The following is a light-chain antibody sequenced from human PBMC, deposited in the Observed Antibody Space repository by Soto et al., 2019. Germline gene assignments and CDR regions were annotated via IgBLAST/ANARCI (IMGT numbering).Light chain of an antibody. V-gene: IGLV2-23*01. CDR3: CSYAGYYMFV. CDR2: EGT. Sequence: QSGLTQPASVSGSPGQSITISCTGTNSDVGSYNLVSWFQQHPGKVPQVMIYEGTKRPSGVSDRFSGSKSDNTASLTISGLQAEDEAYYYCCSYAGYYMFVFETGTKVTGL. CDR1: NSDVGSYNL. J-gene: IGLJ1*01.